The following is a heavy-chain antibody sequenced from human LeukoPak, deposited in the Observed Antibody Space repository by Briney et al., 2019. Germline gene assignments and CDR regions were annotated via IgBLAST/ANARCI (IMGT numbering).Heavy chain of an antibody. V-gene: IGHV3-21*01. CDR2: ISSSSSYI. CDR1: GFTFSSYS. CDR3: ARDQSGSYYRDDAFDI. D-gene: IGHD1-26*01. Sequence: GGSLRLSCAASGFTFSSYSMYWVRQAPGKGLEWVSSISSSSSYIYYADSVKGRFTISRDNAKNSLYLQMNSLRAEDTAVYYCARDQSGSYYRDDAFDIWGQGTMVTVSS. J-gene: IGHJ3*02.